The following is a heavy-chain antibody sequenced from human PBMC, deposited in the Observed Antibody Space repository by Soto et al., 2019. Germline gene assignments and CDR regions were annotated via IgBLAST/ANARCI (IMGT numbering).Heavy chain of an antibody. V-gene: IGHV1-69*13. CDR1: GGTFSSYA. J-gene: IGHJ4*02. CDR2: IIPIFGTA. CDR3: ARSEGYYDSSGIYYFDY. D-gene: IGHD3-22*01. Sequence: SVKVSCKASGGTFSSYAISWVRQAPGQGLEWMGGIIPIFGTANYAQKFQGRVTITADESTSTAYMELSSLRSEDTAVYYCARSEGYYDSSGIYYFDYWGQGTLVTVSS.